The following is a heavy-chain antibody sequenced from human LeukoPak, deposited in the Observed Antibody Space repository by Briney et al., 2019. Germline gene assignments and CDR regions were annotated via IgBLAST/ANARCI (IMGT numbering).Heavy chain of an antibody. D-gene: IGHD1-26*01. CDR2: IIPIFGTA. Sequence: ASVKVSCKASGGTFSSYAISWVRQAPGQGLEWMGGIIPIFGTANYAQKFQGRVTITADESTSTAYMELGSLRSEDTAVYYCARARSGRYYYYYGMDVWGKGTTVTVSS. CDR1: GGTFSSYA. CDR3: ARARSGRYYYYYGMDV. V-gene: IGHV1-69*13. J-gene: IGHJ6*04.